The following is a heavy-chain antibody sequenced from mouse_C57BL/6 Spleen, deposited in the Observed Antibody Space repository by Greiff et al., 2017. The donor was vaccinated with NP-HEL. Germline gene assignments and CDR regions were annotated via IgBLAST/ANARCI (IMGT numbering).Heavy chain of an antibody. CDR1: GYAFTNYL. CDR3: ARRALLTAHFDY. D-gene: IGHD4-1*01. CDR2: INPGSGGT. V-gene: IGHV1-54*01. Sequence: VQLQQSGAELVRPGTSVKVSCKASGYAFTNYLIEWVKQRPGQGLEWIGVINPGSGGTNYNEKFKGKATLTADKSSSTAYMQLSSLTSEDSAVYFGARRALLTAHFDYWGQGTTLTVSS. J-gene: IGHJ2*01.